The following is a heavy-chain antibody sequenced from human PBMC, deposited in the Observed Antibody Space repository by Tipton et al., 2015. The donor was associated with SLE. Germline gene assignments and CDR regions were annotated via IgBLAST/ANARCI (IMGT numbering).Heavy chain of an antibody. V-gene: IGHV4-59*08. J-gene: IGHJ4*02. D-gene: IGHD6-19*01. CDR1: GVSIRTLY. Sequence: TLSLTCSVSGVSIRTLYWSWIRQSPGKGLEWIVYTYNNDSTKYNPSLPSRVTVSVDTSENQLSLKLSSVTAADTAVYYCARGPIAVAANFDYWGQGTLVTVSS. CDR3: ARGPIAVAANFDY. CDR2: TYNNDST.